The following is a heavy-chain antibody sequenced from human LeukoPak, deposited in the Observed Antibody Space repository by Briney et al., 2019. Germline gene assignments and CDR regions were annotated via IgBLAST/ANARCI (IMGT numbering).Heavy chain of an antibody. D-gene: IGHD1-14*01. CDR3: ARDRRYAAMTGVFDI. V-gene: IGHV4-59*01. Sequence: SETLSLTCTVSGGSISSYYWSWIRQPPGKGLEWIGYIYYSGSTNYNPSLKSRVTISVDTSKNQFSLKLSSVTAADTAVYYCARDRRYAAMTGVFDIWGQGTMVTVSS. CDR2: IYYSGST. CDR1: GGSISSYY. J-gene: IGHJ3*02.